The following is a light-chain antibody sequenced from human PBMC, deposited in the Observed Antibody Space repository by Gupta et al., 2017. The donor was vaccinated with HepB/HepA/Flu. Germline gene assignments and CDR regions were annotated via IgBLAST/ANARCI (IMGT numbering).Light chain of an antibody. CDR1: SSNVGSKN. Sequence: QSVLPPSPSLSGTPGQRVTISCSGGSSNVGSKNVNWYQQLPGRAPKLLIYYNDERPSGVPDRFSGSKSDTSASLAISGLQSEDEADYYCAAWDESLNGVVFGGGTKLTVL. V-gene: IGLV1-44*01. CDR3: AAWDESLNGVV. J-gene: IGLJ2*01. CDR2: YND.